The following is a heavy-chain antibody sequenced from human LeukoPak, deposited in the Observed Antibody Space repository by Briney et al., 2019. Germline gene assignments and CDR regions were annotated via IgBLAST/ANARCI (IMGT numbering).Heavy chain of an antibody. D-gene: IGHD3-22*01. J-gene: IGHJ4*02. CDR1: GFTLSIHW. CDR2: IKEDGSEK. CDR3: ARGGYYDGSGYYYALNF. Sequence: GGSLRLSCAASGFTLSIHWMSWVRQAPGKGLEWVANIKEDGSEKHYANSVEGRFTIARDNAKDSVYLEMHSVRPEDMAVYFCARGGYYDGSGYYYALNFWGPGTLATVSS. V-gene: IGHV3-7*05.